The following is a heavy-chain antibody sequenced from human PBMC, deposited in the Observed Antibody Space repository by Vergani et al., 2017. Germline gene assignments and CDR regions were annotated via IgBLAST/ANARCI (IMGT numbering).Heavy chain of an antibody. V-gene: IGHV1-3*01. D-gene: IGHD6-6*01. CDR2: INAVNGNT. CDR1: GYTFTSYA. J-gene: IGHJ5*02. Sequence: QVQLVQSGAEVKKPGASVKVSCKASGYTFTSYAMNWVRQAPGQRLEWMGRINAVNGNTKYSQKFQGRVTITRDTAASTAYMELSSLGSEDTAVSYCAREARSKQLGPHWFDPWGQGTLVTVSS. CDR3: AREARSKQLGPHWFDP.